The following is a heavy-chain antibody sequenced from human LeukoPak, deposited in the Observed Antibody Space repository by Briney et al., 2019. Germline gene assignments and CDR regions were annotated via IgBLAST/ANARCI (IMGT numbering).Heavy chain of an antibody. CDR1: GYTFTGYY. V-gene: IGHV1-2*04. J-gene: IGHJ3*02. Sequence: ASVKVSCKASGYTFTGYYMHWVRQAPGQGLEWMGWMNPNSGGTNYAQKFQGWVTMTRDTSISTAYMELSRLRSDDTAVYYCARVQHDYGDYVDAFDIWGQGTMVTVSS. CDR2: MNPNSGGT. CDR3: ARVQHDYGDYVDAFDI. D-gene: IGHD4-17*01.